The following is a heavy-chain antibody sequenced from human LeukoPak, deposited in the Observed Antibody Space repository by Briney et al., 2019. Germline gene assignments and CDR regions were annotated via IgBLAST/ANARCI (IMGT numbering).Heavy chain of an antibody. CDR2: VNQDGNEN. Sequence: GGSLRLSCAASRFTFTNYWMSWVRQAPGKGLEWVGNVNQDGNENYYVDSVKGRFTISRDNAKNSLYLQMNSLRAEDTAVYYCARDRGIHGWFDPWGQGALVTVSS. CDR1: RFTFTNYW. V-gene: IGHV3-7*01. J-gene: IGHJ5*02. D-gene: IGHD3-10*01. CDR3: ARDRGIHGWFDP.